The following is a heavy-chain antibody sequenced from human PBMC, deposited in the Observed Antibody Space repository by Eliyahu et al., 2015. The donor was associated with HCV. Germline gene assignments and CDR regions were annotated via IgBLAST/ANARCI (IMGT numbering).Heavy chain of an antibody. CDR1: GFSLSTSGMC. CDR2: IDWDDDK. D-gene: IGHD4-11*01. Sequence: QVTLRESGPALVKPTQTLTLTCTFSGFSLSTSGMCVSWIRQPPGKALEWLARIDWDDDKYYTAHSLTRLTISKDTSKNQVVLTMTNMDPVDTATYYCARIRDYRPDYYGMDVWGQGTTVTVSS. J-gene: IGHJ6*02. V-gene: IGHV2-70*15. CDR3: ARIRDYRPDYYGMDV.